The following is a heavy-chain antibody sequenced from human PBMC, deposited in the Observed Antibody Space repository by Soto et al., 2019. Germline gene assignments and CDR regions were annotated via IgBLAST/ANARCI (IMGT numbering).Heavy chain of an antibody. CDR3: ARGRPSRGVNKRNWYDP. J-gene: IGHJ5*02. Sequence: SETLSLTCTVSGGSISSYYWSWIRQPPGKGLEWIGYIYYSGSTNYNPSLKSRVTISVDTSKNQFSLKLSSVTAADTAVYYCARGRPSRGVNKRNWYDPWGQGTLVTVSS. D-gene: IGHD2-8*01. CDR1: GGSISSYY. CDR2: IYYSGST. V-gene: IGHV4-59*12.